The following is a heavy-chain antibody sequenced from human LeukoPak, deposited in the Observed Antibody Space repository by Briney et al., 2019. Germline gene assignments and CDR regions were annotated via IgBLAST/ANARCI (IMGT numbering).Heavy chain of an antibody. CDR2: IYYNGST. V-gene: IGHV4-31*03. D-gene: IGHD2-15*01. J-gene: IGHJ4*02. Sequence: QSSQTLSLTCTVSGGSISSGGYYWSWIRQHPGKGLEWIGYIYYNGSTYYNPSLKSRVTISVDTSKNQFSLKLSSVTAADTAVYYCARDHSRYCSGGSCYYEWGQGTLVTVSS. CDR3: ARDHSRYCSGGSCYYE. CDR1: GGSISSGGYY.